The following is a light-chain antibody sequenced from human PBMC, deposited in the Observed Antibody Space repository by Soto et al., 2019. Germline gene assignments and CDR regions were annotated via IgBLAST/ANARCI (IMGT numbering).Light chain of an antibody. CDR1: SSNIGNNY. V-gene: IGLV1-51*01. CDR3: ATWDGSLPGEV. J-gene: IGLJ2*01. Sequence: QSVLTQSPPVSAAPGQKVTISCSGSSSNIGNNYVSWYQQLPGTAPKLLIYDNNKRPSGIPDRFSGSKSGTSDTLDITGLQTGDEADYYCATWDGSLPGEVFGGGTKLTVL. CDR2: DNN.